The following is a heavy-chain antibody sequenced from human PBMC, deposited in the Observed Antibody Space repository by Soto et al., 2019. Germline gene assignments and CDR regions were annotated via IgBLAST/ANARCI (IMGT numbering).Heavy chain of an antibody. CDR2: ISYDGSNK. CDR1: GFTFSRYA. D-gene: IGHD5-18*01. V-gene: IGHV3-30-3*01. CDR3: ARDSILAHTPMGTYFDS. J-gene: IGHJ4*02. Sequence: GGSLRLSCATSGFTFSRYALHWVRQAPGRGLQWVAIISYDGSNKYYADSVKGRFTISRDNSKNTLYLQMNSLRPDDTAVYYCARDSILAHTPMGTYFDSWGQGTLVTVSS.